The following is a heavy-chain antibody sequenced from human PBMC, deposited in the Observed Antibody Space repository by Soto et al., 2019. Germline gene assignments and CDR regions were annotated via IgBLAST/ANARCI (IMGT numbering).Heavy chain of an antibody. CDR2: ISGDGAET. CDR3: AKDFRCSI. Sequence: PGGSLRLSCVASGFTFTTNAMSWARQAPGKGLEWVSAISGDGAETSYADSVKGRFTISRDNSKNTLSLQMNNLRDEDTALYYCAKDFRCSIWGQGTLVTVSS. D-gene: IGHD2-8*01. CDR1: GFTFTTNA. J-gene: IGHJ4*02. V-gene: IGHV3-23*01.